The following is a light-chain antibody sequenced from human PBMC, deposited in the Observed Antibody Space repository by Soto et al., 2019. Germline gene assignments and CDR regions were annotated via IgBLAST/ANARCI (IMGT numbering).Light chain of an antibody. CDR1: QSISTY. CDR2: AAS. CDR3: HQTYSNPPT. V-gene: IGKV1-39*01. J-gene: IGKJ1*01. Sequence: DIQMTQSPSSLSASVGDRVTITCRASQSISTYLNWYQQKAGLAPKLLLYAASSLQCGVPSRFSGSGSGTDFTLTISSLQPEDFATDYCHQTYSNPPTFGQGTKVEIK.